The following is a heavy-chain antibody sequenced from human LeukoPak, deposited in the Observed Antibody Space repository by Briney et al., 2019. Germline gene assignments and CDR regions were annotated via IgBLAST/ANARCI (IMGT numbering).Heavy chain of an antibody. CDR3: AKDWSDTANPRGPFDY. V-gene: IGHV3-30*02. D-gene: IGHD5-18*01. Sequence: QPGGSLRLSCAASGFTFSSYGMHWVRQAPGKGLEWVASIRYDGSNKYYADSVKGRFTISRDNSKNTLYLQMNSLRAEDTAVYYCAKDWSDTANPRGPFDYWGQGTLVTVSS. J-gene: IGHJ4*02. CDR2: IRYDGSNK. CDR1: GFTFSSYG.